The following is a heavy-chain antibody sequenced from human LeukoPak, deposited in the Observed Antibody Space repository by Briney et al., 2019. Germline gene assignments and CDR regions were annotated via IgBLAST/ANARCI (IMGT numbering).Heavy chain of an antibody. D-gene: IGHD2-2*01. CDR3: AGGRSTFDY. Sequence: GGSLRLSCAVSGFTFDDYGMSWVRQAPGKGLEWVSGINWNGGSIGYADSVKGRFTISRDNVKNSLYLQMNSLRAEDTALYYCAGGRSTFDYWGQGTLVTVSS. CDR1: GFTFDDYG. V-gene: IGHV3-20*04. J-gene: IGHJ4*02. CDR2: INWNGGSI.